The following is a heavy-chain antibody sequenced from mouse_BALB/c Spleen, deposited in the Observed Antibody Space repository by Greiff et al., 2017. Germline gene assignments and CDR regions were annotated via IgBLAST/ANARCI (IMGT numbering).Heavy chain of an antibody. CDR2: ISTGGGST. Sequence: EVHLVESGGGLVQPGGSLKLSCAASGFTFSSYTMSWVRQTPEKRLEWVAYISTGGGSTYYPDTVKGRFTFSRDKAKNTLYLQMSSLTSEDTAMYYCARQASHETFDYWGQGTTLTVSS. J-gene: IGHJ2*01. CDR3: ARQASHETFDY. CDR1: GFTFSSYT. V-gene: IGHV5-12-2*01.